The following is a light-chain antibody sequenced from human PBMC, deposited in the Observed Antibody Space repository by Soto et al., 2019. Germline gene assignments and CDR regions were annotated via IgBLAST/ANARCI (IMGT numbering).Light chain of an antibody. V-gene: IGKV3-20*01. J-gene: IGKJ1*01. Sequence: EIVFTQSPSTLSLSPGERATLSCRASQSVSNTYVAWYQHIPGQTPRLLIYGASNRATGIPDRFSGSGSGTDFTLTISRLEPEDFAVYYCQQHDSSPWMFGQGTKVDIK. CDR3: QQHDSSPWM. CDR1: QSVSNTY. CDR2: GAS.